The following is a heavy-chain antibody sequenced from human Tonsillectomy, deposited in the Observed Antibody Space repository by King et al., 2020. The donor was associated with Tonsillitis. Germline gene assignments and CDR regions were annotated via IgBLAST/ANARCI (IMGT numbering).Heavy chain of an antibody. Sequence: VQLVESGAEVKKPGESLRISCRGSGYRFTDYWIGWVRQMPGKGLEWMGIIYSDESNIKYSPSFKGQVTISADKSINTVYLQWSSLKASDTAIYYCARPYSPTWGYDSWGQGTLVTVSS. CDR2: IYSDESNI. J-gene: IGHJ4*02. D-gene: IGHD1-26*01. V-gene: IGHV5-51*01. CDR1: GYRFTDYW. CDR3: ARPYSPTWGYDS.